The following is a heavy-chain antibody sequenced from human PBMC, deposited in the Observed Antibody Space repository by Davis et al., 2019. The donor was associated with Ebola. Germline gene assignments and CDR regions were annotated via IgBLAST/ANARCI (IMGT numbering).Heavy chain of an antibody. V-gene: IGHV3-23*01. D-gene: IGHD4-17*01. CDR1: GFTFNSYA. J-gene: IGHJ5*02. CDR3: AKDPVYGDYGWFDP. CDR2: ISGSGGST. Sequence: GESLKISCAASGFTFNSYAMSWVRQAPGKGLEWVSAISGSGGSTYYADSVKGRFTISRDNSKNTLYLQMNSLRAEDTAVYYCAKDPVYGDYGWFDPWGQGTLVTVSS.